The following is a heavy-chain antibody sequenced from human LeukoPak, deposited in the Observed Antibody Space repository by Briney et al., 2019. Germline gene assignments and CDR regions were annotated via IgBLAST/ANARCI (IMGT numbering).Heavy chain of an antibody. J-gene: IGHJ5*02. CDR1: GYTFTGYY. Sequence: GASVKVSCKASGYTFTGYYMHWVRQAPGQGLEWMGWMNPNSGNTGYAQKFQGRVTMTRNTSISTAYMELSSLRSEDTAVYYCARGRYYYDSSGYWNWFDPWGQGTLVTVSS. CDR3: ARGRYYYDSSGYWNWFDP. D-gene: IGHD3-22*01. CDR2: MNPNSGNT. V-gene: IGHV1-8*02.